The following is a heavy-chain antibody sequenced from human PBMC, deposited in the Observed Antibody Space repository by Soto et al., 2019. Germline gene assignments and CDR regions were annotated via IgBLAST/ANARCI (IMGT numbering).Heavy chain of an antibody. CDR3: ARDVIVATSYGMVV. Sequence: PSETLSLTCAVSGASISDYYWTWIRQPAGSGLEWIGRIYIGGSNNYNPSLASRVTMSVDTSKNQFSLRLTSVTAADTAVYYCARDVIVATSYGMVVWGQGTTVTVSS. CDR1: GASISDYY. J-gene: IGHJ6*02. D-gene: IGHD5-12*01. CDR2: IYIGGSN. V-gene: IGHV4-4*07.